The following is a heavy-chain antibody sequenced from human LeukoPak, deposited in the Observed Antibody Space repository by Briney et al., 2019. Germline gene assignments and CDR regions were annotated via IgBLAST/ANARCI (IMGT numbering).Heavy chain of an antibody. CDR2: INPDSGGT. Sequence: ASVKVSCKASGYTFTGYYMHWVRQAPGQGLEVMGWINPDSGGTHYAQKFQRRVTMTRDTSISTAYMELSSLRSDDTAVYYCARDQRLGELSPIDYWGQGTLVTVSS. V-gene: IGHV1-2*02. CDR3: ARDQRLGELSPIDY. CDR1: GYTFTGYY. D-gene: IGHD3-16*02. J-gene: IGHJ4*02.